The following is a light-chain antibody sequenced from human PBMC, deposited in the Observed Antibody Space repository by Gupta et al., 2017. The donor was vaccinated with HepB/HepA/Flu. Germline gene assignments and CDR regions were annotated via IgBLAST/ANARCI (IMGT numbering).Light chain of an antibody. J-gene: IGLJ2*01. CDR3: SSLTGSSTLVL. Sequence: QSALTQPASVSGSPGQSITISCTGTSSDVSWYQQHPGKAPKLMIYAVSIRPPRVPYRFSGSKSGDTASLTISELQADDEADYYCSSLTGSSTLVLFGGGTKVTVL. CDR2: AVS. CDR1: SSDV. V-gene: IGLV2-14*03.